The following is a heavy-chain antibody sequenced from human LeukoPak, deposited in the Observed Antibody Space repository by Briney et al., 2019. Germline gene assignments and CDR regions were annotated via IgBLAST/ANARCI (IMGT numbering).Heavy chain of an antibody. CDR1: GFTFSTYN. D-gene: IGHD6-13*01. Sequence: GGSLRLSCAASGFTFSTYNMNWVRRAPGKGLEWVSSISSASNYIFYADSVRGRFTISRDNAKNSLFLQMNNLRAEGTAVFYCVREVVGISAADDSYYYMDVWGKGTTVTVSS. J-gene: IGHJ6*03. CDR3: VREVVGISAADDSYYYMDV. V-gene: IGHV3-21*01. CDR2: ISSASNYI.